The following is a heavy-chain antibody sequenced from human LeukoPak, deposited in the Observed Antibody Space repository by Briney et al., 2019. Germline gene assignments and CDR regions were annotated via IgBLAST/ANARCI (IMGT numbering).Heavy chain of an antibody. Sequence: GRSLRLSCAASGFTFGSYWMSWVRQAPGKGLEWVANIKQDGSEKNYVDSVKGRFTISRDNAKNSVYLQMNSLRAEDTAVYYCAAGDYFDYWGQGILVAVSS. CDR2: IKQDGSEK. V-gene: IGHV3-7*01. J-gene: IGHJ4*02. CDR3: AAGDYFDY. CDR1: GFTFGSYW. D-gene: IGHD7-27*01.